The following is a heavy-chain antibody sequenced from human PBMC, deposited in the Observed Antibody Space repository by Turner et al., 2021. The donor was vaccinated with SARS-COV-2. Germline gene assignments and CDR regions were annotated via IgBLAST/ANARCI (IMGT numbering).Heavy chain of an antibody. V-gene: IGHV3-7*01. CDR2: IKQDGSEK. J-gene: IGHJ3*02. D-gene: IGHD3-16*01. Sequence: EVQLVESGGGLVQPGGPLRLSCAASGFTLSSYWMSWVRQAPGKGPEWVDNIKQDGSEKYYVDSVKGRFTISRDNAKNSLYLQMSSLRAEDTAVYYCARVSGAAVWGNYAFDIWGQGTMVTVSS. CDR3: ARVSGAAVWGNYAFDI. CDR1: GFTLSSYW.